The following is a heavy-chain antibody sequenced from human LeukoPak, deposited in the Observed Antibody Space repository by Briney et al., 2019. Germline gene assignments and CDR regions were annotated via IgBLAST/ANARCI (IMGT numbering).Heavy chain of an antibody. D-gene: IGHD3-10*01. V-gene: IGHV3-21*01. J-gene: IGHJ4*02. Sequence: PGGSLRLSCAASGFTFSGYSMNWVRQAPGKGLEWVSSISSSSSYIYYADSVKGRFTISRDNAKNSLYLQMNSLRAEDTAVYYCARALGFGEWGVQYYFGYWGQGTLVTVSS. CDR1: GFTFSGYS. CDR2: ISSSSSYI. CDR3: ARALGFGEWGVQYYFGY.